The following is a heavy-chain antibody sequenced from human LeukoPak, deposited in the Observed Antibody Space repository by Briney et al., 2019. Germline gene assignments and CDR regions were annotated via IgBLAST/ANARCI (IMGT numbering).Heavy chain of an antibody. J-gene: IGHJ5*02. Sequence: GASVKVSCKASGYTFTSYDINWVRQATGQGLEWMGWMNPNSGNTGYAQKFQGRVTMTRNTSISTAYMELSSLRSEDTAVYYCARGAPWGYDFWSGYLYWFDPWGQGTLVTVSS. CDR2: MNPNSGNT. D-gene: IGHD3-3*01. CDR1: GYTFTSYD. CDR3: ARGAPWGYDFWSGYLYWFDP. V-gene: IGHV1-8*01.